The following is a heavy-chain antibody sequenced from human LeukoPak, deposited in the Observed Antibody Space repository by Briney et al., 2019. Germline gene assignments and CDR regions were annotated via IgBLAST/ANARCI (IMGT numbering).Heavy chain of an antibody. V-gene: IGHV4-38-2*02. D-gene: IGHD1-26*01. CDR1: GYSISSGYY. J-gene: IGHJ4*01. Sequence: SETLSLTCTVSGYSISSGYYWGWIRQPPGKGLEWIGSIYHSGSTYYNPSLKSRGTISVDTSKNQFSLKLSSVTAADTAVSYCARXXXGXXXXXXXXGXXXXXXXXXXXXXXXXXEHF. CDR2: IYHSGST. CDR3: ARXXXGXXXXXXXXGXXXXXXXXXXXXXXXXXEHF.